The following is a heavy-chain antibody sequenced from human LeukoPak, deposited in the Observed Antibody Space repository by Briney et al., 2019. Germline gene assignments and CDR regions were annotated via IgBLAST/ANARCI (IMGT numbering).Heavy chain of an antibody. CDR3: ARDRIYYDFWSGSRFFQH. CDR2: IIPIFGAA. V-gene: IGHV1-69*13. CDR1: GGTFSSYA. J-gene: IGHJ1*01. Sequence: SVKVSCKASGGTFSSYAISWVRQAPGQGLEWMGGIIPIFGAANYAQKFQGKVTITADESTSTAYMELSSLRSEDTAVYYCARDRIYYDFWSGSRFFQHWGQGTLVTVSS. D-gene: IGHD3-3*01.